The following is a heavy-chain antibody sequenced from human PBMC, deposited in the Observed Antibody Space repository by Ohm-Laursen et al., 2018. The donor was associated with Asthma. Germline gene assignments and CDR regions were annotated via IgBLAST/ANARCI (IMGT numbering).Heavy chain of an antibody. J-gene: IGHJ3*02. CDR1: GFTFSSYA. Sequence: SLRLSCAASGFTFSSYAMSWVRQAPGKGLEWVSAISGSGGSTYYADSVKGRFTISRDNSKNTLYLQMNSLRAEDTAVYYCAKDGAFRPRAFDIWGQGTMVTVSS. D-gene: IGHD4/OR15-4a*01. CDR3: AKDGAFRPRAFDI. V-gene: IGHV3-23*01. CDR2: ISGSGGST.